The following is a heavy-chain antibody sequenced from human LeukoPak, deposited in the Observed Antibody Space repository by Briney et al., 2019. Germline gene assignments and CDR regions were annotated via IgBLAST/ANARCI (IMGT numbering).Heavy chain of an antibody. CDR2: VSDSGRS. D-gene: IGHD3-10*01. CDR1: GGSLNNYF. J-gene: IGHJ2*01. Sequence: SETLSPTCAVSGGSLNNYFWNWIRQAPGKGLEWIGEVSDSGRSNYNPSLESRLTISVDTSKDQFSLNLYSVTAADTAVYYCARCEGVVGAPFDLWGRGTLVTVSS. V-gene: IGHV4-34*01. CDR3: ARCEGVVGAPFDL.